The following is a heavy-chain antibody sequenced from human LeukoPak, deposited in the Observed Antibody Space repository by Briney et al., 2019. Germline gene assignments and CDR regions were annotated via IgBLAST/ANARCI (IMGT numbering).Heavy chain of an antibody. D-gene: IGHD3-22*01. V-gene: IGHV3-23*01. CDR1: GFTFSSYA. CDR2: IGGSGGST. Sequence: RPGGSLRLSCAASGFTFSSYAMSWVRQAPGKGLEWVSAIGGSGGSTYYADSVKGRFTISRDNSKNTLYLQMNSLRAEDTAVYYCAKGSYYDSSGYPAPWGQGTLVTVSS. CDR3: AKGSYYDSSGYPAP. J-gene: IGHJ5*02.